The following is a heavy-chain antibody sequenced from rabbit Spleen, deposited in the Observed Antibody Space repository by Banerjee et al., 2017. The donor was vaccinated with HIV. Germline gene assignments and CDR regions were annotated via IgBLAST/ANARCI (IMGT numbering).Heavy chain of an antibody. CDR1: RFDVSNYG. CDR2: IEPIFGNT. J-gene: IGHJ4*01. V-gene: IGHV1S47*01. CDR3: VRDQAGDADYGPYYLNL. Sequence: QEQLVESGGGLVQPGGSLKLSCKASRFDVSNYGMTWVRQAPGKGLEWIGYIEPIFGNTYYASWVNGRFTISSHNAQNTLYLQLSSLTAADTATYFCVRDQAGDADYGPYYLNLWGPGTLVTVS. D-gene: IGHD2-1*01.